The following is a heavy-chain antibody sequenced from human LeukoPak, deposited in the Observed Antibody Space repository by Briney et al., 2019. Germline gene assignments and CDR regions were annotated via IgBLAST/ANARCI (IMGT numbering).Heavy chain of an antibody. CDR3: AKGDIVVVTAIQHAFDI. J-gene: IGHJ3*02. D-gene: IGHD2-21*02. V-gene: IGHV1-69*06. CDR2: IIPIFGTA. Sequence: SVKVSCKASGGTFSSYAIGWVRQAPGQGLEWMGRIIPIFGTANYAQKFQGRVTITADKSTSTAYMELSSLRSEDTAVYYCAKGDIVVVTAIQHAFDIWGQGTMVTVSS. CDR1: GGTFSSYA.